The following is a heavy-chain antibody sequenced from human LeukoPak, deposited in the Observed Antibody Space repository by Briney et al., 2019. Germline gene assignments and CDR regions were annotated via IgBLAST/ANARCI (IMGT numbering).Heavy chain of an antibody. CDR3: ARAFTVAGNSDAFDI. CDR1: GGTFSSYA. CDR2: IIPIFGTA. Sequence: SVKVSCKASGGTFSSYAISWVRQAPGQGLEWMGGIIPIFGTANYAQKFQGRVTITTDESTSTAYMELSSLRSEDTAVYYCARAFTVAGNSDAFDIWGQGTMVTVSS. V-gene: IGHV1-69*05. J-gene: IGHJ3*02. D-gene: IGHD6-19*01.